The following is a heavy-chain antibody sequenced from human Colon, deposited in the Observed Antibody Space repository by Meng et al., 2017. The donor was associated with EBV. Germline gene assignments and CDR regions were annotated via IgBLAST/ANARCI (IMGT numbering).Heavy chain of an antibody. CDR3: AINLNAGPSENRFDP. J-gene: IGHJ5*02. CDR1: GFTCSSNY. Sequence: VQRVGSGGAWSQPGGYLGLSLAASGFTCSSNYISWVRQAPGKGLGCVSVTYSGGSTYYADSVKGRFTISRDNSKNTVSLQMNSLKDEDTAVYYCAINLNAGPSENRFDPWGQGTLVTVSS. D-gene: IGHD1-1*01. CDR2: TYSGGST. V-gene: IGHV3-53*01.